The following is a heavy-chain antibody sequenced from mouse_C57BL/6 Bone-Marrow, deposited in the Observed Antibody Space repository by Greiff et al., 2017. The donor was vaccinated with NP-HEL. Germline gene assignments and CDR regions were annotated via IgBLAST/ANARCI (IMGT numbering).Heavy chain of an antibody. V-gene: IGHV1-15*01. J-gene: IGHJ2*01. CDR1: GYTFTDYE. CDR2: IDPETGGT. CDR3: TRGNY. Sequence: LQESGAELVRPGASVTLSCKASGYTFTDYEMHWVKQTPVHGLEWIGAIDPETGGTAYNQKFKGKAILTADKSSSTAYMELRSLTSEDSAVYYCTRGNYWGQGTTLTVSS.